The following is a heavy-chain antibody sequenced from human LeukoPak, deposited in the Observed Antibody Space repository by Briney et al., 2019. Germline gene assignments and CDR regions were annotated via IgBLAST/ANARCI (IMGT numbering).Heavy chain of an antibody. CDR1: GGSISSGDYY. CDR2: IYYSGST. V-gene: IGHV4-30-4*01. D-gene: IGHD4-11*01. J-gene: IGHJ6*02. CDR3: ARMTTVTTPWDYYYYYGMDV. Sequence: PSQTLSLTCTVSGGSISSGDYYWSWIRQPPGKGLEWIGYIYYSGSTYYNPSLKSRVTISVDTSENQFSLKLSSVTAADTAVYYCARMTTVTTPWDYYYYYGMDVWGQGTTVTVSS.